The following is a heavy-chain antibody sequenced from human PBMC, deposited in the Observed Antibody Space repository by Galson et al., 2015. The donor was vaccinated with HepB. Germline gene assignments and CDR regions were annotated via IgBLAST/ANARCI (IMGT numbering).Heavy chain of an antibody. CDR1: GFAFSSYA. V-gene: IGHV3-23*01. D-gene: IGHD6-13*01. J-gene: IGHJ4*02. CDR3: AKEGGSSWYFDY. CDR2: ISGSGGST. Sequence: SLRLSCAASGFAFSSYAMSWVRQAPGKGLEWVSAISGSGGSTYYADSVKGRFTISRDNSKNTLYLQMNSLRAEDTAVYYCAKEGGSSWYFDYWGQGTLVTVSS.